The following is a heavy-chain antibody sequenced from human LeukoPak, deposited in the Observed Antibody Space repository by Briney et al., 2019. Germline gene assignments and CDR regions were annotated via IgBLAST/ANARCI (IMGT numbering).Heavy chain of an antibody. CDR3: ARQLYSSGWYSFGGY. CDR1: GYSFTSYW. Sequence: GESLKISCKGSGYSFTSYWIGWARQMPGKGLECMGIIYPGDSDTRYSPSFQGQVTISADRSISTAYLQWSSLKASDTAMYYCARQLYSSGWYSFGGYWGQGTLVTVSS. J-gene: IGHJ4*02. CDR2: IYPGDSDT. V-gene: IGHV5-51*01. D-gene: IGHD6-19*01.